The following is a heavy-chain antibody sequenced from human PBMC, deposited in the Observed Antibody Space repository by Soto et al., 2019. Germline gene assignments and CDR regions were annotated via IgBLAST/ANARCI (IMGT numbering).Heavy chain of an antibody. CDR1: GFTFSSYA. V-gene: IGHV3-64*01. CDR3: ARPPGGVRGLLSYYMDV. CDR2: ISSNGGST. D-gene: IGHD3-16*01. J-gene: IGHJ6*03. Sequence: GGSLRLSCAASGFTFSSYAMHWVRQAPGKGLEYVSAISSNGGSTYYANSVKGRFTISRDNSKNTLYLQMGSLRAEDMAVYYCARPPGGVRGLLSYYMDVWGKGTTVTVSS.